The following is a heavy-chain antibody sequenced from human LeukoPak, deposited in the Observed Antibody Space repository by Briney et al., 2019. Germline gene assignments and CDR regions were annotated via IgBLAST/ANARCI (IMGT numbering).Heavy chain of an antibody. V-gene: IGHV3-30-3*01. CDR1: GFTFSSYS. J-gene: IGHJ4*02. CDR2: LSYDGSNE. CDR3: AKGSYYDSSGSFYFDY. Sequence: PGGSLRLSCAASGFTFSSYSMHWVRQAPGKGLEWVAVLSYDGSNEYYTDSVKGRFTISRDNSKNTLYVQVNSLGTEDTAAYYCAKGSYYDSSGSFYFDYWGQGTLVTVSS. D-gene: IGHD3-22*01.